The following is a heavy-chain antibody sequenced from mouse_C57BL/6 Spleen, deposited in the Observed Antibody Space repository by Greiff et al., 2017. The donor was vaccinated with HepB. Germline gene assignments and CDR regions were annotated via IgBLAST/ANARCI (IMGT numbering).Heavy chain of an antibody. D-gene: IGHD1-1*01. CDR2: IDPSDSYT. CDR3: ARGALDYYGSSYYAMDY. CDR1: GYTFTSYW. V-gene: IGHV1-69*01. J-gene: IGHJ4*01. Sequence: QVQLQQPGAELVMPGASVKLSCKASGYTFTSYWMHWVKQRPGQGLEWIGEIDPSDSYTNYNQKFKGKSTLTVDKSSSTAYMQLSSLTSADSAVYYCARGALDYYGSSYYAMDYWGQGTSVTVSS.